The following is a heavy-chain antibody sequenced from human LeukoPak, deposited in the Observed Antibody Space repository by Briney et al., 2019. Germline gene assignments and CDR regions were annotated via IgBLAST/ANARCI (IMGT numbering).Heavy chain of an antibody. CDR1: GYTFTGYY. Sequence: ASVKVSCKASGYTFTGYYMHWVRQAPGQGLEWMGWINPNSGGTNYAQKFQGRVTMTRDTSISTAYMELSRLRSDDTAVYYCARSMGRGYSYSYAYWGQGTLVTVSS. CDR3: ARSMGRGYSYSYAY. CDR2: INPNSGGT. J-gene: IGHJ4*02. D-gene: IGHD5-18*01. V-gene: IGHV1-2*02.